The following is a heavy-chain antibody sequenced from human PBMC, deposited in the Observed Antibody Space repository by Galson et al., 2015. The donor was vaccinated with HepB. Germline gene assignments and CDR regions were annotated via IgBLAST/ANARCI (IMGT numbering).Heavy chain of an antibody. Sequence: SLRLSCAASGFTFRDYYMSWIRQAPGKGLEWVSYISSSGSTIYYADSVKGRFTISRDNAKNSLYLQMNSLRAEDTAVYYCARVGEYQLLFSWWGQGTLVTVSS. V-gene: IGHV3-11*01. CDR3: ARVGEYQLLFSW. CDR1: GFTFRDYY. D-gene: IGHD2-2*01. J-gene: IGHJ4*02. CDR2: ISSSGSTI.